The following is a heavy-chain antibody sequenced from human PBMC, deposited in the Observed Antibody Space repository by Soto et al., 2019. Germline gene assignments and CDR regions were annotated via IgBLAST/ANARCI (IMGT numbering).Heavy chain of an antibody. Sequence: QVQLVQSGAEVKKPGSSMKVSCKASTGTFNSYTIIWVRQAPGRGLEWMGSIIPILDKTNYSQKFQARVTLTADKSTSTPYMQLSSLRSEDTAVYYCAREDRNSPLDYWGQGTLVTVPS. V-gene: IGHV1-69*08. CDR2: IIPILDKT. CDR1: TGTFNSYT. CDR3: AREDRNSPLDY. J-gene: IGHJ4*02. D-gene: IGHD2-21*01.